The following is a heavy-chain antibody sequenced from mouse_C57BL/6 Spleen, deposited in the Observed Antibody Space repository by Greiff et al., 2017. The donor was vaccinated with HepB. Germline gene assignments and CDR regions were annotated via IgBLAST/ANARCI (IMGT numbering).Heavy chain of an antibody. CDR3: ARSLYDGYYVAY. CDR2: INPSNGGT. Sequence: QVQLQQPGTELVKPGASVKLSCKASGYTFTSYWMHWVKQRPGQGLEWIGNINPSNGGTNYNEKFKSKATLTVDNSSSTAYMQLSSLTSEDSAVYYCARSLYDGYYVAYWGQGTLVTVSA. CDR1: GYTFTSYW. D-gene: IGHD2-3*01. V-gene: IGHV1-53*01. J-gene: IGHJ3*01.